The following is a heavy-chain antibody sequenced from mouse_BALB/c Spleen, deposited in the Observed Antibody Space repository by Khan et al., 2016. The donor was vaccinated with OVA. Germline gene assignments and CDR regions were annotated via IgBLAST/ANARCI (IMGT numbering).Heavy chain of an antibody. CDR2: IYPGDGST. V-gene: IGHV1S56*01. CDR1: GYTFTSYD. Sequence: QVQLKVSGPELVKPGALVKISCKASGYTFTSYDINWVKHRPGQGLEWIGWIYPGDGSTKYNEKFKCKATLTADKSSITAYMQLSSLTSENSAVYFCARGELLRYLDYWGQGTTLTVSS. J-gene: IGHJ2*01. CDR3: ARGELLRYLDY. D-gene: IGHD1-1*01.